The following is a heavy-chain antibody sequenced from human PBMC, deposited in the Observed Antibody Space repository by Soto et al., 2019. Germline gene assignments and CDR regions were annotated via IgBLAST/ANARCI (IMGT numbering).Heavy chain of an antibody. CDR3: ARLVSMVRGVTSDY. J-gene: IGHJ4*02. CDR1: GGTFSSSA. CDR2: IMPIFGKA. Sequence: QVQLVQSGAEVKKPGSSVKVSCKASGGTFSSSAISWVRQAPVPGLEWMGGIMPIFGKANSAQKFQGRVMSIEDEYTSNEYMELSSLRTEHTAMYYCARLVSMVRGVTSDYWGQGTLVTVSS. D-gene: IGHD3-10*01. V-gene: IGHV1-69*12.